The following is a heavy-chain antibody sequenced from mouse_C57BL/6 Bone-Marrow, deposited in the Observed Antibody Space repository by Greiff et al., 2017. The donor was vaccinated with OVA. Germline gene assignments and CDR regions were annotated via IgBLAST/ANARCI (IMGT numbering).Heavy chain of an antibody. CDR1: GFNIKDYY. CDR3: ARGGLRRGGVYYAMDY. CDR2: IDPEDGET. V-gene: IGHV14-2*01. J-gene: IGHJ4*01. Sequence: EVQVVESGAELVKPGASVKLSCTASGFNIKDYYMHWVKQRTEQGLEWIGRIDPEDGETKYAPKFQGKATITADTSSNTAYLQLSSLTSEDTAVXYWARGGLRRGGVYYAMDYWGQGTSVTVSS. D-gene: IGHD2-4*01.